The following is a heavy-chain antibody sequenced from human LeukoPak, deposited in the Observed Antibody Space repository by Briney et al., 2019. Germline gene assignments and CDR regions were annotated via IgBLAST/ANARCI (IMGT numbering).Heavy chain of an antibody. CDR2: INPNSGGT. V-gene: IGHV1-2*06. CDR1: GYTFTGYY. CDR3: ARDQAAAGKGDY. D-gene: IGHD6-13*01. Sequence: VASVKVPCKASGYTFTGYYMHWVRQAPGQGLEWMGRINPNSGGTNYAQKFQGRVTMTRDTSISTAYMELSRLRSDDTAVYYCARDQAAAGKGDYWGQGTLVTVSS. J-gene: IGHJ4*02.